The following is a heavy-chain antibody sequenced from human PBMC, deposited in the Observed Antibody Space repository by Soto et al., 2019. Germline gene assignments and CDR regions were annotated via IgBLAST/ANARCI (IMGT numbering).Heavy chain of an antibody. CDR3: ARGLNSDYDFWSASNYYYYGMDV. CDR1: GGTFSSYA. J-gene: IGHJ6*02. Sequence: SVKVSCNASGGTFSSYAISWVRQAPGQGLEWMGGIIPIFGTANYAQKFQGRVTITADESTSTAYMELSSLRSEDTAVYYCARGLNSDYDFWSASNYYYYGMDVWGQGTKVTVSS. V-gene: IGHV1-69*13. CDR2: IIPIFGTA. D-gene: IGHD3-3*01.